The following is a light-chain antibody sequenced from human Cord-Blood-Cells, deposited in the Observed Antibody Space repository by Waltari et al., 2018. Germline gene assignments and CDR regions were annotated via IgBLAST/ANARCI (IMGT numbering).Light chain of an antibody. CDR3: CSYAGSSTYV. CDR1: SSDVGRYNL. Sequence: QSALTQPASVSGSPGPSIPISCTGTSSDVGRYNLVPWYQQHPGKAPKLMIYEGSKRPSGVSNRFSGSKSGNTASLTISGLQAEDEADYYCCSYAGSSTYVFGGGTKLTVL. CDR2: EGS. V-gene: IGLV2-23*01. J-gene: IGLJ2*01.